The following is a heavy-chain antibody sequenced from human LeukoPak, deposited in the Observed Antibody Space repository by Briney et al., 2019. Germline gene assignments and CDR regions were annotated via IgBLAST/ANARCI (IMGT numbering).Heavy chain of an antibody. J-gene: IGHJ4*02. CDR2: INPSGGST. D-gene: IGHD1-26*01. Sequence: ASVKVSCKASGYTFTTYYMHWVRQAPGQGLEWMGIINPSGGSTNYAQKFQGRVTMTRDTPTSTVYMELSSLRSEDTAVYYCARGSGSYRHPPGYWGQGTLVTVSS. V-gene: IGHV1-46*01. CDR3: ARGSGSYRHPPGY. CDR1: GYTFTTYY.